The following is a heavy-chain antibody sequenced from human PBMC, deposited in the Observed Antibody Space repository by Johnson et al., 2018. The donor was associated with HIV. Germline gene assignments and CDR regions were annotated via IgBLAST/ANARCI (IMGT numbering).Heavy chain of an antibody. CDR2: SHWNGGCT. D-gene: IGHD6-19*01. V-gene: IGHV3-20*04. Sequence: VQLVESGGGVLRPGGSLILPCPASGFTFDDYGMSRVRQAPAKGLEWVSGSHWNGGCTGYGDSVKGRFTISRDNAKNSLYLQMNSLRAEDTAVYYCARGKKQWLDGAFDIWGQGTMVTVSS. CDR1: GFTFDDYG. CDR3: ARGKKQWLDGAFDI. J-gene: IGHJ3*02.